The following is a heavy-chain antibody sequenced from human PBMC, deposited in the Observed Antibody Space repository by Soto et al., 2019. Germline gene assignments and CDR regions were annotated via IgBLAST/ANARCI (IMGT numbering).Heavy chain of an antibody. V-gene: IGHV4-4*07. Sequence: PSETLSLTCTVSDDSISSYYWNWIRQPAGKGLEWIGRIYTSGTTNYNPSLKSRVTMSVDTSKSQFSLKLSSVTAADTAVYYCARGQDYDFVWGSYRLDYFDYWGQGILVTVSS. D-gene: IGHD3-16*02. CDR2: IYTSGTT. J-gene: IGHJ4*02. CDR3: ARGQDYDFVWGSYRLDYFDY. CDR1: DDSISSYY.